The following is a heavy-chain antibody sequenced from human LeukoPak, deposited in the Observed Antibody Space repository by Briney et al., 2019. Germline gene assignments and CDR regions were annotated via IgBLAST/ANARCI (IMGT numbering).Heavy chain of an antibody. CDR1: GYSFTNYW. CDR2: IYPGDFDT. CDR3: ARHAAKLNYDSSGSYYQPFDY. V-gene: IGHV5-51*01. D-gene: IGHD3-22*01. Sequence: GESLKISCKGSGYSFTNYWIGWVRQMPGKGLEWMGIIYPGDFDTRYSPSFQGQVIISADKSISTAYLQWSSLKASDTAMHYCARHAAKLNYDSSGSYYQPFDYWGLGTLVTVSS. J-gene: IGHJ4*02.